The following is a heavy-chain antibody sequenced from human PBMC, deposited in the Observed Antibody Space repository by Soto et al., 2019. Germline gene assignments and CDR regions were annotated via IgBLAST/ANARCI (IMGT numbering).Heavy chain of an antibody. CDR1: GYTFTSYD. Sequence: GASVKVSCKASGYTFTSYDINWVRQATGQGLEWMGWMNPNSGNTGYAQKFQGRVTMTRNTSISTAYMELSSLRSEDTAVYYWAIPPRVFVLMVYARQAYYMDVWGKGPTVTVSS. D-gene: IGHD2-8*01. CDR2: MNPNSGNT. J-gene: IGHJ6*03. CDR3: AIPPRVFVLMVYARQAYYMDV. V-gene: IGHV1-8*01.